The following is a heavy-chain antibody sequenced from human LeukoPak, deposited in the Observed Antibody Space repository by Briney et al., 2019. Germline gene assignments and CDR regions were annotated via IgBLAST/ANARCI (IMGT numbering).Heavy chain of an antibody. CDR3: ARDGDYYDSSGYYYEGLWFDP. CDR2: INPNSGGT. D-gene: IGHD3-22*01. Sequence: ASVKVSCKASGYTFTGYYMHWVRQAPGQGREWMGWINPNSGGTNYAQKFQGRVTMTRDTSISTAYMELSRLRSDDTAVYYCARDGDYYDSSGYYYEGLWFDPWGQGTLVTVSS. CDR1: GYTFTGYY. V-gene: IGHV1-2*02. J-gene: IGHJ5*02.